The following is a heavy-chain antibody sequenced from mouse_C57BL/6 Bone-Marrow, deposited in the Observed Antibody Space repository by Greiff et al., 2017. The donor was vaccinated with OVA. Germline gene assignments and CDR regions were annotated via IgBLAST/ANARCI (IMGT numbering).Heavy chain of an antibody. Sequence: QVQLKQPGAELVKPGASVKLSCKASGYTFTSYWMQWVKQRPGQGLEWIGEIDPSDSYTNYNQKFKGKATLTVDTSSSTAYMQLSILTSEDSAVYYCARGDDYVLWYFDVWGTGTTVTVSS. CDR3: ARGDDYVLWYFDV. J-gene: IGHJ1*03. CDR1: GYTFTSYW. CDR2: IDPSDSYT. D-gene: IGHD2-4*01. V-gene: IGHV1-50*01.